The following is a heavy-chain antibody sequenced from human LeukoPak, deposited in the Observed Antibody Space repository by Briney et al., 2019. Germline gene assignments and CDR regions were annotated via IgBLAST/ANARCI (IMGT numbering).Heavy chain of an antibody. CDR1: GGSISGHY. D-gene: IGHD3-22*01. J-gene: IGHJ3*02. Sequence: SETLSLTCTVSGGSISGHYWSWIRQPPGKGLEWIGYRHYSGKTYYSSSLRSRVTIAVDTSKNHFSLKLTSMIAADTAVYYCVRLLDNDSSGDPDTFDMWGQGTMVTVSS. CDR3: VRLLDNDSSGDPDTFDM. V-gene: IGHV4-59*11. CDR2: RHYSGKT.